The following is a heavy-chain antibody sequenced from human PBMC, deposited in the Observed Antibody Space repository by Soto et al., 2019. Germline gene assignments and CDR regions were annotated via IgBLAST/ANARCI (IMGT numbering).Heavy chain of an antibody. J-gene: IGHJ6*02. V-gene: IGHV1-18*01. CDR2: ISADIGNT. CDR1: GYTFTSYH. Sequence: QVQLVQSGAEVKKPGASVKVSCKASGYTFTSYHISWERQAPGQGLEWMGWISADIGNTNYAQKQQGRVTLTPDTSSSTPYMELWSLICYDKAVYYCASDPHPQRVGAQETTITASS. CDR3: ASDPHPQRV. D-gene: IGHD6-25*01.